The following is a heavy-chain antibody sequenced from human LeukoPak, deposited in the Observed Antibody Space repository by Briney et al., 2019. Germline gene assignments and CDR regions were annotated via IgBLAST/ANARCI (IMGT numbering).Heavy chain of an antibody. CDR2: ISAYNGNT. CDR3: ASGDFITFGGGNPFDY. J-gene: IGHJ4*02. CDR1: GYTFTSYG. Sequence: GAPVKVSCKASGYTFTSYGISWVRQAPGQGLEWMGWISAYNGNTNYAQKLQGRVTITADESTSTAYMELSSLRSEDTAVYYCASGDFITFGGGNPFDYWGQGTLVTVSS. V-gene: IGHV1-18*01. D-gene: IGHD3-16*01.